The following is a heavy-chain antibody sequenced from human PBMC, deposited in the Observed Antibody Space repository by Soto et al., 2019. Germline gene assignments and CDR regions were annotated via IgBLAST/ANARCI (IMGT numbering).Heavy chain of an antibody. V-gene: IGHV3-23*01. CDR3: AKDGDPHVVEMATISDY. J-gene: IGHJ4*02. CDR2: ISGSGGST. D-gene: IGHD5-12*01. Sequence: PGGSLRLSCAASGFTFSSYAMSWVRQAPGKGLEWVSAISGSGGSTYYADSMKGRFTISRDNSENTIFLQMHSLRAEDTAVYYCAKDGDPHVVEMATISDYWGQGTLVTVSS. CDR1: GFTFSSYA.